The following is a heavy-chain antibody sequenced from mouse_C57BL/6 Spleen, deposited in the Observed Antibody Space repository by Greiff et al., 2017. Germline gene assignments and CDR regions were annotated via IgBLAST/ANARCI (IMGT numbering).Heavy chain of an antibody. CDR3: ARGGYDVFAWFAY. CDR1: GFTFSDYG. J-gene: IGHJ3*01. D-gene: IGHD3-1*01. CDR2: ISSGSSTI. Sequence: DVMLVESGGGLVKPGGSLKLSCAASGFTFSDYGMHWVRQAPEKGLEWVAYISSGSSTIYYADKVKGRFTVSRDNAKNTLFLQMTSLRSEDTAMYYFARGGYDVFAWFAYWGQGTLVTVSA. V-gene: IGHV5-17*01.